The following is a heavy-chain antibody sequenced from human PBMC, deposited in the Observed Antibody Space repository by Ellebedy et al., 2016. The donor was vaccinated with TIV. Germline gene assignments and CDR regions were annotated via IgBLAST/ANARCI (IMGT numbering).Heavy chain of an antibody. CDR2: MKGDGSSV. Sequence: GESLKISCAASGFTFSSYWMYWVRQAPGKGLEWVSRMKGDGSSVTYADSVKGRFSISRDNTRNTLFLQMSDLRAEDTALYYCAKASRDYTHFDNWGRGTLVTVSS. J-gene: IGHJ4*02. V-gene: IGHV3-74*01. D-gene: IGHD4-11*01. CDR1: GFTFSSYW. CDR3: AKASRDYTHFDN.